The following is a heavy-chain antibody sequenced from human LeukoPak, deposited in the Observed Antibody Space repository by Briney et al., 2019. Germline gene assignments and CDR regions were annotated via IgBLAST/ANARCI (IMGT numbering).Heavy chain of an antibody. CDR3: ARGNHYDSSGRFDY. D-gene: IGHD3-22*01. V-gene: IGHV4-4*07. Sequence: RSSETLSLTCTVPGDSISSYYWSWVRQPAGKGLEWVGRIYTSGSTNYNPSLKSRVTMSVDTSKNQFSLKLSSVTAADTAVYYCARGNHYDSSGRFDYWGQGTLVTVSS. CDR2: IYTSGST. CDR1: GDSISSYY. J-gene: IGHJ4*02.